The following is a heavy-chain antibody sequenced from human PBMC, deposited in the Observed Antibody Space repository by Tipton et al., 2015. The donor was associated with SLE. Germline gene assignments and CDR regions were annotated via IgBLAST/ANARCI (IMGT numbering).Heavy chain of an antibody. CDR3: ARTLGAIAHTVYDAFDI. Sequence: TLSLTCTVSGGSITNHYWNWIRQPPGKGLEWIGYIHYSGTTHDNPSLKSRVTMSVDMSKNQLSLRLTSVTAADTAVYYCARTLGAIAHTVYDAFDIWGQGKMVTVSS. CDR2: IHYSGTT. J-gene: IGHJ3*02. D-gene: IGHD1-26*01. V-gene: IGHV4-59*11. CDR1: GGSITNHY.